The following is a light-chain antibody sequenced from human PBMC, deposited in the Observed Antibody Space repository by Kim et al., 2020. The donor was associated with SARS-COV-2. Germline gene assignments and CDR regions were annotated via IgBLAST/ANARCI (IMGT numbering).Light chain of an antibody. Sequence: DVQMAQSPSSLSASVGDRVTITCRASQSLNTFLNWYQQQSGKAPRLLISATSSLQTGVPSRFSGSGSGSVFTLTISSLQPEDVGTYYCQQSHSLPLTFGGGTKVDIK. V-gene: IGKV1-39*01. CDR2: ATS. J-gene: IGKJ4*01. CDR3: QQSHSLPLT. CDR1: QSLNTF.